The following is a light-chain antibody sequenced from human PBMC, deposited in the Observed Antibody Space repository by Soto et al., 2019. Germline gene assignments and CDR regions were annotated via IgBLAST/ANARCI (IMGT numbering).Light chain of an antibody. Sequence: EIVLTQSPAALTLSPGDTATLSCRASQSVSYYLAWYQQKTGQAPRLLIYDASSRATGIPARFSGSGSGTDFTLTIGSLEPEDFAVYYWQQRSNWPRTFGQGTKVEIK. V-gene: IGKV3-11*01. CDR1: QSVSYY. CDR3: QQRSNWPRT. J-gene: IGKJ2*01. CDR2: DAS.